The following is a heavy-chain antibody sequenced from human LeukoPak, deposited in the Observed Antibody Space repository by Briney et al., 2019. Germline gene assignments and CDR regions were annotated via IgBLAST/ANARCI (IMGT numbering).Heavy chain of an antibody. D-gene: IGHD6-13*01. CDR2: IYPGDSDN. CDR1: GYNFTSYW. CDR3: STLSQYSRPYYYYYMDV. J-gene: IGHJ6*03. V-gene: IGHV5-51*01. Sequence: GESLKISCKGSGYNFTSYWIAWVRQMPGKGLEWMGIIYPGDSDNRYSPSFQGQVTISADKSLNNAYLHWSSLKASDTAMYYCSTLSQYSRPYYYYYMDVWGKGTTVTVSS.